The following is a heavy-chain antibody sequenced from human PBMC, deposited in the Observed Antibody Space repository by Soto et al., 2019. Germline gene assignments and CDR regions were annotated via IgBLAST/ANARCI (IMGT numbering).Heavy chain of an antibody. CDR2: IYYSGST. Sequence: SETLSLTCTVSGGSISSSSYYWGWIRQPPGKGLEWIGSIYYSGSTYYNPSLKSRVTISVDTSKNQFSLKLSSVTAADTAVYYCATLTRGAVAGQLHWGQGTLVTVSS. V-gene: IGHV4-39*01. D-gene: IGHD6-19*01. CDR3: ATLTRGAVAGQLH. CDR1: GGSISSSSYY. J-gene: IGHJ4*02.